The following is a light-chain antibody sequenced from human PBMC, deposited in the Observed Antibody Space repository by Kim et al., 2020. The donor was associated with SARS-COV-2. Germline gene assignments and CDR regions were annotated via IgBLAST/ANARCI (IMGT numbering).Light chain of an antibody. CDR2: VAS. CDR3: QQSYSTPLT. Sequence: ASVGDRVTITCRASQSISTFLNWYQQQPGKAPKLLIYVASSLQSEVPSRFSGSGSGTDFTLTISSLQPEDFGTYYCQQSYSTPLTFGGGTKVEIK. CDR1: QSISTF. J-gene: IGKJ4*01. V-gene: IGKV1-39*01.